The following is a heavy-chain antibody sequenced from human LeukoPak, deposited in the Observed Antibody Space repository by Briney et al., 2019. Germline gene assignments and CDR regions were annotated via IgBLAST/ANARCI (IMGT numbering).Heavy chain of an antibody. CDR1: GFTFTTYW. V-gene: IGHV3-11*01. CDR3: ARGAYCGGDCLRGGYFDY. J-gene: IGHJ4*02. CDR2: ISSSGSTI. D-gene: IGHD2-21*02. Sequence: GGSLRLSCAASGFTFTTYWMSWIRQAPGKGLEWVSYISSSGSTIYYADSVKGRFTISRDNAKNSLYLQMNSLRAEDTAVYYCARGAYCGGDCLRGGYFDYWGQGTLVTVSS.